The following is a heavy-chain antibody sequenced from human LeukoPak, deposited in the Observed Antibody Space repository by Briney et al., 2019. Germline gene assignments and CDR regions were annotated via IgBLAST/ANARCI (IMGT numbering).Heavy chain of an antibody. Sequence: SETLSLTCAVDGGSFSGYYWSWIRQPPGKGLEWIGEINHSGSTNYNPSLKSRVTISVDTSKNQFSLKLSSVTAADTAVYYCARGKTYYDFWSGYYNWFDPWGQGTLVTVSS. CDR3: ARGKTYYDFWSGYYNWFDP. J-gene: IGHJ5*02. CDR2: INHSGST. V-gene: IGHV4-34*01. CDR1: GGSFSGYY. D-gene: IGHD3-3*01.